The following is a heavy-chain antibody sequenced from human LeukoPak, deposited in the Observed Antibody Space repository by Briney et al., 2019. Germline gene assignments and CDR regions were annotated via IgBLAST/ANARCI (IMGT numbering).Heavy chain of an antibody. V-gene: IGHV3-23*01. CDR3: AKVGIAAAVFDY. D-gene: IGHD6-13*01. Sequence: GGSLRLSCAASGFTFSNAWMSWVRQAPGKGLEWVSAISGSGGSTYYADSVKGRFTISRDNSKNTLYLQMNSLRAEDTAVYYCAKVGIAAAVFDYWGQGTLVTVSS. CDR2: ISGSGGST. J-gene: IGHJ4*02. CDR1: GFTFSNAW.